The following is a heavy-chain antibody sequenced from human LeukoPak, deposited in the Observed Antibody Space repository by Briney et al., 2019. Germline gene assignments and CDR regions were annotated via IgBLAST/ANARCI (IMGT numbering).Heavy chain of an antibody. J-gene: IGHJ4*02. Sequence: SETLSLTCAVSGGSIISYYWSWLRQPPGKGLEWIGSFYYSGSTNYSPSLKGRVTMSADTSKDQFSLKLTSVTAADTAVYYCARARDYYDSSGFLYWGQGTLVTVSS. V-gene: IGHV4-59*01. CDR2: FYYSGST. CDR1: GGSIISYY. D-gene: IGHD3-22*01. CDR3: ARARDYYDSSGFLY.